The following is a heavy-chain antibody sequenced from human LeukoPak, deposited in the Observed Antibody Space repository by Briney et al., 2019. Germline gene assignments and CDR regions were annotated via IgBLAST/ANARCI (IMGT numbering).Heavy chain of an antibody. J-gene: IGHJ4*02. CDR3: ARVLTMIDGY. CDR1: GFTFSSYS. V-gene: IGHV3-21*01. D-gene: IGHD3-22*01. CDR2: ISSSSSYI. Sequence: GGSQTLSCAASGFTFSSYSMNWVRQAPGKGLEWVSSISSSSSYIYYADSVKGRFTISRDNAKNSLYLQMNSLRAEDTAVYYCARVLTMIDGYWGQGTLVTVSS.